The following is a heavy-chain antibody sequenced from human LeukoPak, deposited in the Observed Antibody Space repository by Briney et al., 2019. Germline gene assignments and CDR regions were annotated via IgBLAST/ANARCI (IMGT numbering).Heavy chain of an antibody. CDR3: TTYGAGRKFDY. CDR2: IKTTPDGGTP. J-gene: IGHJ4*02. D-gene: IGHD3-10*01. V-gene: IGHV3-15*01. Sequence: GGSLRLSCVASGFIFSDAWMTWARQAPGKGLEWVGRIKTTPDGGTPDYAAPVKGRFTMSRADSTNTLYLQMNSLKSEDTAVYYCTTYGAGRKFDYWGQGTLVTVSS. CDR1: GFIFSDAW.